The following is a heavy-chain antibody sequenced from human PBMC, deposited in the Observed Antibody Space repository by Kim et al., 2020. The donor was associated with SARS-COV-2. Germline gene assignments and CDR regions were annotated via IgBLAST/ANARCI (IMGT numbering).Heavy chain of an antibody. J-gene: IGHJ4*02. Sequence: GGSLRLSCVASGFSFSIYNMNWVRQAPGQGLEWISSISSTSRYIYYTDSMKGRFTISRDNAKNSLYLQMNSLRAEDTAVNFCARDQGDCGASSCYNYFDFWGQGTLVTVSS. CDR2: ISSTSRYI. V-gene: IGHV3-21*01. D-gene: IGHD2-15*01. CDR3: ARDQGDCGASSCYNYFDF. CDR1: GFSFSIYN.